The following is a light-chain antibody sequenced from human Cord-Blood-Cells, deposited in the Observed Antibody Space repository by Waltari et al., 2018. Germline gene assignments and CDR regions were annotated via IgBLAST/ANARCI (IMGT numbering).Light chain of an antibody. J-gene: IGKJ2*01. Sequence: DIQMTQSPSNLSASVGDRVTITCRASQSISSWLAWYQQKPGKAPKLLIYKASSLESGVPSMFSGSGSGTEFTLTISSLQPDDFATYYCQQYNSYSYTFGQGTKLEIK. CDR1: QSISSW. V-gene: IGKV1-5*03. CDR3: QQYNSYSYT. CDR2: KAS.